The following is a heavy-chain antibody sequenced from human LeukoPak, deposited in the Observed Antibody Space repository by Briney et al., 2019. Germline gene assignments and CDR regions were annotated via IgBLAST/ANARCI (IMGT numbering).Heavy chain of an antibody. D-gene: IGHD3-9*01. J-gene: IGHJ4*02. CDR3: ARSDYDILTGYFDY. CDR2: ISAYNGNT. CDR1: GYTFTNYG. V-gene: IGHV1-18*04. Sequence: GASVKVSCKASGYTFTNYGISWVRQAPGQGLEWMGWISAYNGNTNYAQKLQGRVTMTTDTSTSTAYMELRSLRSDDTAVYYCARSDYDILTGYFDYWGQGTLVTVSS.